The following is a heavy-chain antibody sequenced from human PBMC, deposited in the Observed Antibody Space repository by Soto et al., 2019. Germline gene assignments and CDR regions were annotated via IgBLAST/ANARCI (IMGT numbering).Heavy chain of an antibody. CDR3: ATSVNSARAFDY. V-gene: IGHV1-46*01. J-gene: IGHJ4*02. CDR2: INPNGGIT. Sequence: HVQLVQSGAEEKKHGASVRVSCKASGYTFTHYYIHWVRQAPGQGLEWMGIINPNGGITTYAQKFRAGFSMTRDTSTSTVYLELSSLRSEDSAVYYCATSVNSARAFDYWGQGTLVTVSS. CDR1: GYTFTHYY. D-gene: IGHD5-18*01.